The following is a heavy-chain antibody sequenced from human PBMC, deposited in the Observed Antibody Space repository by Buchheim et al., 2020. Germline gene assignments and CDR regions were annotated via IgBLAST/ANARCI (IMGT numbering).Heavy chain of an antibody. Sequence: QVQLVQSGAEVKKPGASVKVSCKASGYTFTGYYMHWVRQAPGQGLEWMGWINPNSGGPNYAQKFQGRVTMTRATSISTAYMELSRLRSDDTAVYYCAREEAVAGTRYYYYGMDVWGQGTT. CDR1: GYTFTGYY. CDR2: INPNSGGP. D-gene: IGHD6-19*01. V-gene: IGHV1-2*02. J-gene: IGHJ6*02. CDR3: AREEAVAGTRYYYYGMDV.